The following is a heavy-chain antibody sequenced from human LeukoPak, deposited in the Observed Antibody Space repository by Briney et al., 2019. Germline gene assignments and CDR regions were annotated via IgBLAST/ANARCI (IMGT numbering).Heavy chain of an antibody. CDR1: GFTFSSYA. V-gene: IGHV3-23*01. Sequence: PGGSLRLSCAASGFTFSSYAMSWVRQAPGKGLEWVSAISGSGGSTYYADSVKGRFTISRDNSKNTLYLQMNSLRAEDTAVYYCAKDSPRRVLLWFGELSDYWGQGTLVTVSS. CDR3: AKDSPRRVLLWFGELSDY. CDR2: ISGSGGST. J-gene: IGHJ4*02. D-gene: IGHD3-10*01.